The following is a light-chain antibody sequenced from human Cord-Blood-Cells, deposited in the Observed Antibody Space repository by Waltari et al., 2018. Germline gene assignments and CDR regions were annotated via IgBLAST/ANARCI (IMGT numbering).Light chain of an antibody. CDR2: AAS. J-gene: IGKJ1*01. Sequence: DIQMTQSAFSLSASVGDRVTLTCRASQSICSYLNWYQQKPGKAPQLLIYAASSLQIGVPSRFSGSRSGTAFALTISSLQPEDFATDYCQQSYSTPCTFCQATKVEIK. CDR3: QQSYSTPCT. CDR1: QSICSY. V-gene: IGKV1-39*01.